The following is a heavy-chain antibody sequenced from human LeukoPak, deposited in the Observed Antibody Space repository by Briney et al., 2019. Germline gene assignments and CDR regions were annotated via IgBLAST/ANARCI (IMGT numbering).Heavy chain of an antibody. J-gene: IGHJ4*02. CDR1: GGSISSSNW. D-gene: IGHD3-22*01. CDR2: IYHSGST. Sequence: PSETLSLTCAVSGGSISSSNWWSWVRQPPGKGLEWIGEIYHSGSTNYNPSLKSRVTISVDKSKNQFSLKLSSVTAADTAVYYCARQDYYDSSGYLHWGQGTLVTVSS. V-gene: IGHV4-4*02. CDR3: ARQDYYDSSGYLH.